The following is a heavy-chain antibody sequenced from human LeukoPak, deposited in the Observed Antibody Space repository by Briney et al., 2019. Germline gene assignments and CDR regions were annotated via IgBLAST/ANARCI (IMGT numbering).Heavy chain of an antibody. CDR3: ARPSAAYCGGDCYIDY. D-gene: IGHD2-21*02. CDR2: ISYDGSNK. V-gene: IGHV3-30*04. Sequence: GGSLRLSCAASGFTFSSYAMHWVRQAPGKGVEGVAVISYDGSNKYYADSVNGRFTISRDNSKNTLYLQMNSLRAEDTAVYYCARPSAAYCGGDCYIDYWGQGTLVTVSS. J-gene: IGHJ4*02. CDR1: GFTFSSYA.